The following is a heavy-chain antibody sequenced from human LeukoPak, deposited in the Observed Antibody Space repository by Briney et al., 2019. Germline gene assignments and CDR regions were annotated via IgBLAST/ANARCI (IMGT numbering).Heavy chain of an antibody. CDR3: ASHDYGDYSPLDY. J-gene: IGHJ4*02. Sequence: PGGSLRLSCAASGFTFSKYWMTWLRQAPGKGLEWVASIKQDGSEKYYVDSVKGRFIISRDNAKNSLYLQMNSLTAEDTAVYYCASHDYGDYSPLDYWGQGTLVTVSS. CDR1: GFTFSKYW. D-gene: IGHD4-17*01. V-gene: IGHV3-7*01. CDR2: IKQDGSEK.